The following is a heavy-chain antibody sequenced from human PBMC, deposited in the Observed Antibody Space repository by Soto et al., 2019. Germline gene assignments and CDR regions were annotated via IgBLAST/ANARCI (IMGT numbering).Heavy chain of an antibody. CDR3: ATDIDSYGLFDY. V-gene: IGHV3-9*01. Sequence: GGSLRLSCAASGFTFDDYAMHWVRQAPGKGLEWVSGISWNSGSIGYADSVKGRFTISRDNAKNSLYLQMNSLRAEDTALYYCATDIDSYGLFDYWGQGTLVTVSS. CDR1: GFTFDDYA. CDR2: ISWNSGSI. J-gene: IGHJ4*02. D-gene: IGHD5-18*01.